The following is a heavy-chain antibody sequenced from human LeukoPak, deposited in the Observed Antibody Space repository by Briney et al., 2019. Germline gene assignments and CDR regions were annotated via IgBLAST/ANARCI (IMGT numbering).Heavy chain of an antibody. D-gene: IGHD5-18*01. Sequence: ASVKVSCRASGYTFTGYYMHWVRQAPGQGLEWMGWINPNSGGTNYAQKFQGRVTMTRDTSISTAYMELSRLRSDDTAVYYCARGYGIYYYYYMDVWGKGTTVTISS. CDR3: ARGYGIYYYYYMDV. J-gene: IGHJ6*03. CDR2: INPNSGGT. CDR1: GYTFTGYY. V-gene: IGHV1-2*02.